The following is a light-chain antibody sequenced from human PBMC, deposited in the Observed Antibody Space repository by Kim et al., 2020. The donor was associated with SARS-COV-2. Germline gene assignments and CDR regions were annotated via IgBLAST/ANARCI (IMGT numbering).Light chain of an antibody. V-gene: IGKV3-11*01. J-gene: IGKJ3*01. Sequence: PGERATLSCRASQSVSSYLAWYQQKPDQAPRPLIYDASNRATGIPARFSGSGSGTDFTLTISSLEPEDFAVYYCQQRGYWPATFGPGTKVDI. CDR2: DAS. CDR1: QSVSSY. CDR3: QQRGYWPAT.